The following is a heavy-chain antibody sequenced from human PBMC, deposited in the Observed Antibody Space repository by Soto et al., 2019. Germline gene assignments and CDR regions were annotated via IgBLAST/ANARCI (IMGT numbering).Heavy chain of an antibody. Sequence: GGSLRLSCAASGFIFSDYAMTWVRQAPGKGLEWVSAISGTGSTYYADSVKGRFTISRDKSKDTLYLQMNSLRADDTALYYCAKDGGVRGNIGAFHMWGQGTMVTVSS. CDR3: AKDGGVRGNIGAFHM. J-gene: IGHJ3*02. CDR1: GFIFSDYA. V-gene: IGHV3-23*01. CDR2: ISGTGST. D-gene: IGHD3-10*01.